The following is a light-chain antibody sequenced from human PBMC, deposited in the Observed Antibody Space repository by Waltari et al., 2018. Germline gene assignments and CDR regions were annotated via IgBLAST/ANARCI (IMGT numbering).Light chain of an antibody. Sequence: QSALTQPHSAPAPVGASLPISFPDSAMHHVSWYQEPPGKAPKLLIYDIFQRPSGVPDRFFGSKSGNSASLTVSGLQTEDEADYYCCSFEGTWVFGGGTKLTVL. CDR3: CSFEGTWV. CDR2: DIF. CDR1: AMHH. V-gene: IGLV2-11*01. J-gene: IGLJ3*02.